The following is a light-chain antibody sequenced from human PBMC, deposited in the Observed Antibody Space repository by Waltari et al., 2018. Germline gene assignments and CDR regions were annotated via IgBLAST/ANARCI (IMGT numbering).Light chain of an antibody. CDR1: QSVSSY. J-gene: IGKJ4*01. V-gene: IGKV3-11*01. CDR2: DAS. Sequence: EIVLTQSPATLSLSPGERATLSCRASQSVSSYLAWYQQKPGQAPRLLIYDASNRATGIPVRFSGSGSGTDFTLTISSLEPEDFAVYYCQQRSNWPLTFGGGTKVEMK. CDR3: QQRSNWPLT.